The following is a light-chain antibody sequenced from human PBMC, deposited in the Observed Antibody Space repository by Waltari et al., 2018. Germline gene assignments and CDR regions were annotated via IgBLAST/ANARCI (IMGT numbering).Light chain of an antibody. CDR1: QSVLHSSQNKNF. V-gene: IGKV4-1*01. J-gene: IGKJ2*01. CDR2: WAS. Sequence: DIVMTQSPDSLAVSLGERATINCKSSQSVLHSSQNKNFLAWYQHKPRQPPKLLIYWASTRQSGVPARFSGSGSGTDCTLTISGLQAEDVAVYYCQQYYTTPHPFGQGTKLEIK. CDR3: QQYYTTPHP.